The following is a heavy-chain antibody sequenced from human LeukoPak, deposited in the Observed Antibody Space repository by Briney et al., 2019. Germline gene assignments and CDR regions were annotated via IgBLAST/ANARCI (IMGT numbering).Heavy chain of an antibody. CDR3: ARGRGSGSTRGNWFDP. V-gene: IGHV1-8*01. CDR1: GYTFTSYD. CDR2: MNPNSGNT. D-gene: IGHD3-10*01. Sequence: ASVKVSCKASGYTFTSYDINWVRQATGQGLEWMGWMNPNSGNTGYAQKFQGRVTMTRNTSISTAYMELSSLRSEDTAVYYCARGRGSGSTRGNWFDPWGQGTLVTVSS. J-gene: IGHJ5*02.